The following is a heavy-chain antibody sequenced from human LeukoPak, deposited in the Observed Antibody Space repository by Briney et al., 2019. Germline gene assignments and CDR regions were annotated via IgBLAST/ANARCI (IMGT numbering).Heavy chain of an antibody. V-gene: IGHV3-11*06. CDR2: ISSSSSYT. D-gene: IGHD3-16*02. CDR3: ARFYYDYVWGSYRYTQFDY. CDR1: GFTFSDYY. Sequence: GGSLRLSCAASGFTFSDYYMSWIRQAPGKGLEWVSYISSSSSYTNYADSVKGRFTISRDNAKNSLYLQMNSLRAEDTAVYYCARFYYDYVWGSYRYTQFDYWGQGTLVTVS. J-gene: IGHJ4*02.